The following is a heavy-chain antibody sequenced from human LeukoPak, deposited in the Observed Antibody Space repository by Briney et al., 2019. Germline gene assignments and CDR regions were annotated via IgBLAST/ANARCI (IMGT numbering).Heavy chain of an antibody. Sequence: PGGSLRLSCSASGFIFSNYAMNWVRQAPGKGLEYVSAISSNGGSTYYADSVKGRFTISRDNSKNTLYLQTSSLRADDTAVYYCVKGKGIAVTSLDYWGQGTLVTVSS. CDR2: ISSNGGST. CDR1: GFIFSNYA. D-gene: IGHD6-19*01. CDR3: VKGKGIAVTSLDY. V-gene: IGHV3-64D*06. J-gene: IGHJ4*02.